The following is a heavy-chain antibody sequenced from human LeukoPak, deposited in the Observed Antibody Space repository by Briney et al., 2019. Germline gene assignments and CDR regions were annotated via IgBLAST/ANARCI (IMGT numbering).Heavy chain of an antibody. CDR2: IYYSGST. CDR1: GGSISSYY. J-gene: IGHJ6*03. Sequence: SETLSLTCTVSGGSISSYYWSWIRQPPGKGLEWIGYIYYSGSTNYNPSLKSRVTISVDTSKNQFSLKLSSVTAADTAVYYCARDRSSSSWYWSYYYMDVWGKGTTVTVSS. V-gene: IGHV4-59*12. CDR3: ARDRSSSSWYWSYYYMDV. D-gene: IGHD6-13*01.